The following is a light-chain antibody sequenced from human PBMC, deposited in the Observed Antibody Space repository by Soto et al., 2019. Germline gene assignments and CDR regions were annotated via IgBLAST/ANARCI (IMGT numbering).Light chain of an antibody. Sequence: DIVMTQTPLSLPVTPGEPASISCRSSQSLLDSDDGNTYLDWYLQKPGQSPQLLIYTVSYRASGVPDRFSGSGSGTDFTLTISSLEPEDFAVYYCQQYGSSGTFGQGTKVDIK. CDR2: TVS. J-gene: IGKJ1*01. CDR1: QSLLDSDDGNTY. V-gene: IGKV2-40*01. CDR3: QQYGSSGT.